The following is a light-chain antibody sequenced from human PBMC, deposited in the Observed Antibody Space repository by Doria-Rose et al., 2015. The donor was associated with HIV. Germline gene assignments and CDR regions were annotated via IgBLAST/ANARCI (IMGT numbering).Light chain of an antibody. CDR2: DGS. V-gene: IGKV3-20*01. J-gene: IGKJ1*01. Sequence: TQSPGTLSLSPGERATLSCRASQSFSSTYLAWYQQEPGQAPSLLIYDGSTRATGIPDRFSASGSGTDFTFTINRLEPEDFALYYCHQYGTSWTFGQGTKVEI. CDR3: HQYGTSWT. CDR1: QSFSSTY.